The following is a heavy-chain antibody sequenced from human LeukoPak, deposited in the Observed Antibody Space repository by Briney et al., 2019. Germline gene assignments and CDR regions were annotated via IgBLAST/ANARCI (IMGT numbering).Heavy chain of an antibody. CDR3: ARGRPHGNDY. CDR1: GFTFTSYR. J-gene: IGHJ4*02. CDR2: IASDGSST. V-gene: IGHV3-74*01. D-gene: IGHD4-23*01. Sequence: GGSLRLSCAASGFTFTSYRMNWVRQAPGKGLVWVSRIASDGSSTTYADSVKGRFSISRDNAKNTLYLQMNSLRVEDTAVYYCARGRPHGNDYWGQGTLVTVSS.